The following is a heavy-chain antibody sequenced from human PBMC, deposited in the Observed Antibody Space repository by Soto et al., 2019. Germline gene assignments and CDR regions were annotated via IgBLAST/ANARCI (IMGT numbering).Heavy chain of an antibody. CDR3: ARDSPPVDY. CDR1: GYTFTSYG. CDR2: ISAYNGNT. Sequence: VASVTVSCKASGYTFTSYGVSWVRQAPGQGLEWMGWISAYNGNTKYAQKLQGRVTMTTDTSTNTAYMDLRSLRSDDKAVYYCARDSPPVDYWGQGTLVTVSS. J-gene: IGHJ4*02. V-gene: IGHV1-18*01.